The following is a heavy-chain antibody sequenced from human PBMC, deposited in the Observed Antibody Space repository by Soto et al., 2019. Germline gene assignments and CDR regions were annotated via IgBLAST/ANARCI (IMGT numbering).Heavy chain of an antibody. Sequence: CAASGFAFTNYGIHWVRQAPGKGLEWVAHISNDGSKKFYGDSVKGRFTISRDNSENTVYLQMTSLRPDDTAVFYCARDVAMPTGLGLGYWGQGTLVTVSS. CDR1: GFAFTNYG. J-gene: IGHJ4*02. CDR3: ARDVAMPTGLGLGY. D-gene: IGHD6-19*01. V-gene: IGHV3-30*03. CDR2: ISNDGSKK.